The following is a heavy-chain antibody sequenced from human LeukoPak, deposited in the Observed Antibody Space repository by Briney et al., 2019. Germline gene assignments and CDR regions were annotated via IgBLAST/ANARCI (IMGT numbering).Heavy chain of an antibody. CDR1: GFTFNSYN. J-gene: IGHJ4*02. CDR2: ISSTSSTI. Sequence: PGGSLRLSCAASGFTFNSYNMHWVRQAPGKGLEWVSYISSTSSTIYYADSVQGRFTISRDNAKNSLYLQMNSLRDEDTAVYYCARAQAGGDNYYNSGSSPNPHCWGQGTLVTVSS. CDR3: ARAQAGGDNYYNSGSSPNPHC. V-gene: IGHV3-48*02. D-gene: IGHD3-10*01.